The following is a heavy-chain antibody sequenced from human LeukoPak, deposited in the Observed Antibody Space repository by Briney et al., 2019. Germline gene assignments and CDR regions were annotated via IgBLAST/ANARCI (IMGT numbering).Heavy chain of an antibody. CDR1: GFTFRNYV. CDR2: TSSDLNVK. CDR3: ASRNYYDSSGYYYPYYFDS. Sequence: GGSLRLSCAASGFTFRNYVIHWVRQAPGKGLEWVAVTSSDLNVKLYADSVKGRFTISRDNSRSTLYLQMNSLRPEDTAIYYCASRNYYDSSGYYYPYYFDSWGQGTLVTVSS. J-gene: IGHJ4*02. D-gene: IGHD3-22*01. V-gene: IGHV3-30-3*01.